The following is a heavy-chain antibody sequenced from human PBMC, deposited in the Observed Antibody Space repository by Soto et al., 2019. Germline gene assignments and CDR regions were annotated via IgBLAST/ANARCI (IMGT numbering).Heavy chain of an antibody. Sequence: SQELPVTCAGSGGLFSGYSWPWCRQSPGKGLEWIGDINHSGRVNYSPSLKSRVTISLDTSKNQFSLTLSAVTAADTAMYYCSIFSYDTNRHDPFYSRTRGSSDL. D-gene: IGHD3-22*01. J-gene: IGHJ2*01. CDR2: INHSGRV. CDR3: SIFSYDTNRHDPFYSRTRGSSDL. CDR1: GGLFSGYS. V-gene: IGHV4-34*01.